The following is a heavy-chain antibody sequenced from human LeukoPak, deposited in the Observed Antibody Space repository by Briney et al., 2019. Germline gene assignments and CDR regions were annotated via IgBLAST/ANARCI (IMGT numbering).Heavy chain of an antibody. V-gene: IGHV3-21*01. Sequence: PGGSLRLSCAASGFTFSSCGFNWVRQAPGKGLEWVSSIGPTGTDRYYADSVRGRFTISRDNAKNSMFLQMDSLRDEDTAVYYCATETIGRHYDYWGQGTLLTVSS. CDR2: IGPTGTDR. CDR1: GFTFSSCG. D-gene: IGHD1-14*01. CDR3: ATETIGRHYDY. J-gene: IGHJ4*02.